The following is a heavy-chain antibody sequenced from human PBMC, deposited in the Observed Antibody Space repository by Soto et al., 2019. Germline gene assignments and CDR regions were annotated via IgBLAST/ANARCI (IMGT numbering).Heavy chain of an antibody. J-gene: IGHJ5*02. Sequence: PSETLSLTCTVSGGSISSSSYYWGWIRQPPGKGLEWIGSIYYSGSTYYNPSLKSRVTISVDTSKNQFSLKLSSVTAADTAVYYCARHFFFRIAGNNINWFDPWGQGTLVTVSS. CDR3: ARHFFFRIAGNNINWFDP. CDR2: IYYSGST. V-gene: IGHV4-39*01. D-gene: IGHD6-13*01. CDR1: GGSISSSSYY.